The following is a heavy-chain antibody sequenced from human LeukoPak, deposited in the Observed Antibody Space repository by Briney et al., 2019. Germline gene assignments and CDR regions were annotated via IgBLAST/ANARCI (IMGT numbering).Heavy chain of an antibody. J-gene: IGHJ4*02. CDR2: IYYSGST. D-gene: IGHD6-13*01. CDR1: GASFSSSTYY. Sequence: SETLSLTCTVSGASFSSSTYYWGWIRQPPGKGLEWIGSIYYSGSTYYNPSLKSRVTMSVDTSKNQFSLKLSSVTAADTAVYYCARHTGGISATGTRPFDYWGQGTLVTVSS. CDR3: ARHTGGISATGTRPFDY. V-gene: IGHV4-39*01.